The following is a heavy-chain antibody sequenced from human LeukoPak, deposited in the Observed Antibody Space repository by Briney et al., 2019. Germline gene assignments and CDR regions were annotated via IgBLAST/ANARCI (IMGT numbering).Heavy chain of an antibody. CDR3: AELGITMIGGV. V-gene: IGHV3-23*01. D-gene: IGHD3-10*02. J-gene: IGHJ6*04. CDR1: GFTFRRYG. Sequence: HPGGSLRLSCAASGFTFRRYGMNWVRQAPGKGLAWVSSISGSGGNTFYADSVRGRFTISRDNSKNTLYLQMNSLRAEDTAVYYCAELGITMIGGVWGKGTTVTISS. CDR2: ISGSGGNT.